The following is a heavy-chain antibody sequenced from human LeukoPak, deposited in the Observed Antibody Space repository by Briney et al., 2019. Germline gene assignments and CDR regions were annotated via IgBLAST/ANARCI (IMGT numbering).Heavy chain of an antibody. V-gene: IGHV3-33*01. CDR1: GFTFSSSG. CDR2: IWYEGSKK. D-gene: IGHD3-9*01. CDR3: AISHHDILTGYLWGIFDI. Sequence: GRSLRLSCAASGFTFSSSGMHWVRQPPGKGMEWVEVIWYEGSKKDYADSVKRRCTISRDNSNNTLSLQMNSLRAEDTAVYYCAISHHDILTGYLWGIFDIWGQGTMVTVSS. J-gene: IGHJ3*02.